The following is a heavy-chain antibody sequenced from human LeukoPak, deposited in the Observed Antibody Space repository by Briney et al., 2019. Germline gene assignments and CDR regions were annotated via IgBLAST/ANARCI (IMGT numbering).Heavy chain of an antibody. V-gene: IGHV3-74*01. D-gene: IGHD6-13*01. CDR2: IKGDGTST. CDR3: ARDGLAAAADY. J-gene: IGHJ4*02. CDR1: GFTFSTHW. Sequence: GGSLRLSCAASGFTFSTHWMRWVRQAPGKGLVWVSHIKGDGTSTNYADSVKGRFTTSRDNAKNTLFLQMNSLRAEDTAVYYCARDGLAAAADYWGQGTLVTVSS.